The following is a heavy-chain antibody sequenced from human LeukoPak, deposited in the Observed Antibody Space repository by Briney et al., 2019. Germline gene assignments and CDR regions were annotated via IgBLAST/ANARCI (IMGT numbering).Heavy chain of an antibody. CDR2: INHSGST. V-gene: IGHV4-34*01. D-gene: IGHD1-26*01. Sequence: SETLSLTCAVYGGPFSGYYWSWIRQPPGKGLEWIGEINHSGSTNYNPSLKSRVTISVDTSKNQFSLKLSSVTAADTAVYYCASKVGATTARPFDYWGQGTLVTVSS. CDR1: GGPFSGYY. CDR3: ASKVGATTARPFDY. J-gene: IGHJ4*02.